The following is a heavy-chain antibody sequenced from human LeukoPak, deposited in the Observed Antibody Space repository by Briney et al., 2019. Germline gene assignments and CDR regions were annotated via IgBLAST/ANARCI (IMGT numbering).Heavy chain of an antibody. V-gene: IGHV3-11*06. D-gene: IGHD3-9*01. CDR1: GFRVSGYD. CDR2: TSISSSNI. Sequence: GGSLRLSCAASGFRVSGYDLNWIRQAPGKGLEWIAYTSISSSNIHYADSVRGRFTISRDNANNSLYLQLSSLRVEDTAVYYCAREYYGVIFSHYLDVWGKGTTVTVSS. CDR3: AREYYGVIFSHYLDV. J-gene: IGHJ6*04.